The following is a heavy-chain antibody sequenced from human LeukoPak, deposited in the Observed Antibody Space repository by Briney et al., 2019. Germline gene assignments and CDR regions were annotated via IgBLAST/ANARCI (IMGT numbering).Heavy chain of an antibody. CDR1: TLILSDYI. V-gene: IGHV3-72*01. CDR2: SRTKRQSYTT. Sequence: GGSLRLSCTASTLILSDYIIDWVRQAPGKGLEWVGRSRTKRQSYTTEYAASVKGRFTFSRDDSKNSLYLQMNSLTTEDTAVYFCTKDGAKDGNTAFDIWGQGAMVTVSS. D-gene: IGHD2/OR15-2a*01. J-gene: IGHJ3*02. CDR3: TKDGAKDGNTAFDI.